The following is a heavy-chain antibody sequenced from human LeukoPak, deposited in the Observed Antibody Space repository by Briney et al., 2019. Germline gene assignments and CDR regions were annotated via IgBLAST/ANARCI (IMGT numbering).Heavy chain of an antibody. J-gene: IGHJ5*02. V-gene: IGHV7-4-1*02. CDR2: INTNTGNP. CDR1: GYTFTSYA. CDR3: ARDRHLGDCSGGSCSYLMS. Sequence: GASVKVSCKASGYTFTSYAMNWVRQAPGQGLEWMGWINTNTGNPTYAQGFTGRFVFSLDTSVSTAYLQISSLKAEDTAVYYCARDRHLGDCSGGSCSYLMSWGQGTLVTVSS. D-gene: IGHD2-15*01.